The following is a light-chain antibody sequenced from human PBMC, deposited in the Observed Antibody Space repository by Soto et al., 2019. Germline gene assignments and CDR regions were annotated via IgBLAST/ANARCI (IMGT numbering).Light chain of an antibody. J-gene: IGKJ4*02. V-gene: IGKV1-39*01. CDR1: QGISSY. CDR2: AAS. CDR3: QQSYSTTRLT. Sequence: DIQMTQSPSSLSASVGDRVTITCRASQGISSYLNWYQQKPGKAPKLLIYAASSLQRGVPSRFSGSGPGTDCPHTISSRQPEDYAAYYYQQSYSTTRLTFGGGTKVEIK.